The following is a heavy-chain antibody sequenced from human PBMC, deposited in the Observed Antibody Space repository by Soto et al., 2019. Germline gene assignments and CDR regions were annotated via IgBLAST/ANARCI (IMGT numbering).Heavy chain of an antibody. V-gene: IGHV3-33*01. CDR3: ARGQRGSSIEGGYYFDY. J-gene: IGHJ4*02. Sequence: QVQLVESGGSVVQPGRSLRLSCAASGFTFNNYGMHWVRQTPGKGLEWVAVIWSDGSNKYYADSVRGRFTISRDNSKNTLHLQMNSLRVEDTAVYYCARGQRGSSIEGGYYFDYWGQGTLVTVSS. CDR1: GFTFNNYG. D-gene: IGHD1-26*01. CDR2: IWSDGSNK.